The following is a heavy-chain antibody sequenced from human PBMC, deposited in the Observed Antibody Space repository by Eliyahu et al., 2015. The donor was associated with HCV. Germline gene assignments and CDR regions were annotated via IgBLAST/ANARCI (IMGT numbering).Heavy chain of an antibody. Sequence: QVQLQQWGAGLLKPAETLSLTXAXYGGSXSXXXWSWIRQPPGKGLEWIGEINHSXSTNYTPSLKSRVTISVDTSKNQFSLKLSSVTAADTALYYCARGRGCSGGSCYYAFDYWGQGTLVTVSS. V-gene: IGHV4-34*01. CDR1: GGSXSXXX. D-gene: IGHD2-15*01. CDR2: INHSXST. J-gene: IGHJ4*02. CDR3: ARGRGCSGGSCYYAFDY.